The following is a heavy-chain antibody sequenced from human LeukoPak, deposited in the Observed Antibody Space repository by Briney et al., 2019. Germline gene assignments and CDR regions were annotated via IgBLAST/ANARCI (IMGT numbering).Heavy chain of an antibody. J-gene: IGHJ4*02. D-gene: IGHD3-22*01. Sequence: PGGSLRLSCAASGFTFSSYSMNWVRQAPGKGLEWVSSISSSSSYIYYADSVKGRFTISRDNAKNSLYLQMNSLRAEDTAVYYCARVSYYYDSSGYYYFFDYWGQGTLVTVSS. CDR3: ARVSYYYDSSGYYYFFDY. CDR2: ISSSSSYI. CDR1: GFTFSSYS. V-gene: IGHV3-21*01.